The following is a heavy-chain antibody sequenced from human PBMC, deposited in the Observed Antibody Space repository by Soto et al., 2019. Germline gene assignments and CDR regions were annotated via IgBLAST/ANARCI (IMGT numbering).Heavy chain of an antibody. CDR1: GFTLSDYY. Sequence: QVQLVESGGGLVKPGGSLRLSCAASGFTLSDYYMSWIRQAPGKGLEWVSDISSSSSDTTYADSVKGRFTISRDNAKKSLYLQMNSLRAEDTAVYYCAREDVDTTMVYFDYWGQGTLVTVSS. J-gene: IGHJ4*02. CDR2: ISSSSSDT. CDR3: AREDVDTTMVYFDY. V-gene: IGHV3-11*06. D-gene: IGHD5-18*01.